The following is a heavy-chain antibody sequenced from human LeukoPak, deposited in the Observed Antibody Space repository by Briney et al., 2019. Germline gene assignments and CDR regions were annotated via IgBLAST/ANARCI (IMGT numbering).Heavy chain of an antibody. Sequence: PGGSLRLSCAASGFTFSSYSMNWVRQAPGKGLEWVSSISSSSSFIYYADSVKGRFTISRDNAKNSLYLQMNSLRAEDTAVYYCARVLRSTIFGVVFDAFDIWGQGTMVTVSS. J-gene: IGHJ3*02. D-gene: IGHD3-3*01. CDR2: ISSSSSFI. CDR1: GFTFSSYS. CDR3: ARVLRSTIFGVVFDAFDI. V-gene: IGHV3-21*01.